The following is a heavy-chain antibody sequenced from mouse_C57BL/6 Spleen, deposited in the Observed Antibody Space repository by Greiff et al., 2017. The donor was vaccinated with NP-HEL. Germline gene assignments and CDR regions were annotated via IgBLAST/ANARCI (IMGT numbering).Heavy chain of an antibody. Sequence: QVQLQQPGAELVRPGSSVKLSCKASGYTFTSYWMDWVKPRPGQGLEWIGNIYPSDSETHYNQKFKDKATLTVDKSSSTAYMQLSSLTSEDSAVYYCARKISNYYGSSYFDYWGQGTTLTVSS. CDR3: ARKISNYYGSSYFDY. V-gene: IGHV1-61*01. CDR1: GYTFTSYW. D-gene: IGHD1-1*01. J-gene: IGHJ2*01. CDR2: IYPSDSET.